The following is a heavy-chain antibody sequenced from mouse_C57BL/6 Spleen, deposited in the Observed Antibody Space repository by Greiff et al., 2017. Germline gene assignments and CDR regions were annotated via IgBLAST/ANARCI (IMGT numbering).Heavy chain of an antibody. CDR3: ARTGWLPAMGY. J-gene: IGHJ4*01. CDR2: IRNKANGYTT. CDR1: GFTFTDYY. Sequence: EVQLVESGGGLVQPGGSLSLSCAASGFTFTDYYMSWVRQPPGKALEWLGFIRNKANGYTTEYSASVKGRFTISRDNSQSILYLQMNALRAEDSATYYCARTGWLPAMGYWGQGTSVTVSS. V-gene: IGHV7-3*01. D-gene: IGHD2-3*01.